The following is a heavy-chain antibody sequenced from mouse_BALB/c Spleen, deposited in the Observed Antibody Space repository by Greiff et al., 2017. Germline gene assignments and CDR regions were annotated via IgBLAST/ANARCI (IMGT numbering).Heavy chain of an antibody. CDR1: GYTFTSYW. D-gene: IGHD4-1*01. J-gene: IGHJ4*01. CDR2: IYPSDSYT. V-gene: IGHV1-69*02. Sequence: VQLQQPGAELVRPGASVKLSCKASGYTFTSYWINWVKQRPGQGLEWIGNIYPSDSYTNYNQKFKDKATLTVDKSSSTAYMQLSSPTSEDSAVYYCTRRTDYYAMDYWGQGTSVTVSS. CDR3: TRRTDYYAMDY.